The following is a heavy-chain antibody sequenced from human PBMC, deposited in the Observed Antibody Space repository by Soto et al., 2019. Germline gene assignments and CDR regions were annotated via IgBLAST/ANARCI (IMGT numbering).Heavy chain of an antibody. CDR2: ISAYNGNT. D-gene: IGHD2-2*01. CDR1: GYTFTSYG. V-gene: IGHV1-18*04. CDR3: ARSTWTAAASLYFDY. J-gene: IGHJ4*02. Sequence: GASVKVSCKASGYTFTSYGISWVRQAPGQGLEWMGWISAYNGNTNYAQKLQGRVTMTTDTSTSTAYMELRSLRSDDTAVYYCARSTWTAAASLYFDYWGQGTLVTVSS.